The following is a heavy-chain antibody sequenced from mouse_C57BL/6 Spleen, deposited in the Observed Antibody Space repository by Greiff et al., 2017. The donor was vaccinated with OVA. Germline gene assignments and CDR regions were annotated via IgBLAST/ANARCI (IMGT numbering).Heavy chain of an antibody. Sequence: DVMLVESGGDLVKPGGSLKLSCAASGFTFSSYGMSWVRQTPDKRLEWVATISSGGSYTYYPDSVKGRFTISRDNAKNTLYLQMSSLKSEDTAMYYCARHEDYLYYFDDWGQGTTRTGSS. V-gene: IGHV5-6*02. CDR3: ARHEDYLYYFDD. D-gene: IGHD2-4*01. J-gene: IGHJ2*01. CDR2: ISSGGSYT. CDR1: GFTFSSYG.